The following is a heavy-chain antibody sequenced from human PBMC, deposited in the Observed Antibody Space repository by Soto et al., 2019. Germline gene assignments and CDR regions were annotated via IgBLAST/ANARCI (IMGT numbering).Heavy chain of an antibody. D-gene: IGHD6-19*01. CDR1: GFSLSTSGMR. CDR3: ARMGSGWGMDV. Sequence: SGPTLVNPTQTLTLTCTFSGFSLSTSGMRVTWIRQPPGKALEWLARIDWDDDKFYSTSLKTRLTISKDTSKNQVVLTMTNMDPVDTATYYGARMGSGWGMDVWGQGTTVTVSS. CDR2: IDWDDDK. J-gene: IGHJ6*02. V-gene: IGHV2-70*04.